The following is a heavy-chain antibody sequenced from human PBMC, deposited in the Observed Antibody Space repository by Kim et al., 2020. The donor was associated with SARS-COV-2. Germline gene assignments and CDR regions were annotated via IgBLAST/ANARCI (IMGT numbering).Heavy chain of an antibody. D-gene: IGHD3-3*01. Sequence: SETLSLTCAVYGGSISSNHWSWIRQPPGKGLEWIGEIYNSGSTNHNPSLKSRVIISADTSKKQFSLTLNSVTAADTAVYYCAGRFSWFDPWGQGTLVTVS. CDR3: AGRFSWFDP. CDR2: IYNSGST. J-gene: IGHJ5*02. CDR1: GGSISSNH. V-gene: IGHV4-34*01.